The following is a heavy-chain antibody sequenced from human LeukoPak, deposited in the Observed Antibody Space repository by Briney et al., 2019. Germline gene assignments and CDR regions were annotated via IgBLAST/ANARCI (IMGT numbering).Heavy chain of an antibody. CDR2: IGAYNGDT. Sequence: GASVKVSRKDSGYTLHNYGISWVRQAPGQGLEWMGWIGAYNGDTNYAQKPQGRISEPTATSTSTAYMGLSRRSSGDTAVNYCAREGAGGATAGFDYWGEGTLGTVSS. J-gene: IGHJ4*02. CDR3: AREGAGGATAGFDY. V-gene: IGHV1-18*01. CDR1: GYTLHNYG. D-gene: IGHD3-16*01.